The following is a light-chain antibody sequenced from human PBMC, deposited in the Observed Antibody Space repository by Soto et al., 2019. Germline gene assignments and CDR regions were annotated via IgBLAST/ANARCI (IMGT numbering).Light chain of an antibody. CDR3: QHYYSPPWA. Sequence: DIVMTQSPDSLAVSLGERATINCKSSQSLFYSSNNKDFLAWFQQKPGQPPKLLIYWASTRGSGVPDRFSGSGSGTDFTLTISSLQAEDVAVYFCQHYYSPPWAFGQGTRVEI. V-gene: IGKV4-1*01. CDR1: QSLFYSSNNKDF. CDR2: WAS. J-gene: IGKJ1*01.